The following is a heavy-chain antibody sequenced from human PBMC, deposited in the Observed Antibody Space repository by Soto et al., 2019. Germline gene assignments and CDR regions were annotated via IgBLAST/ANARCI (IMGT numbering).Heavy chain of an antibody. CDR1: GITFSNYA. CDR3: AKNPGYYYDSTGYHFDY. D-gene: IGHD3-22*01. J-gene: IGHJ4*02. CDR2: ISYGGGTT. Sequence: PGGSLRLSCAASGITFSNYAMNWVRQAPEKGLEWVSVISYGGGTTYYADSVKGRFTISRDNSKNTLYLQMNSLRAEDTAVYYCAKNPGYYYDSTGYHFDYWGQGTLVTVSS. V-gene: IGHV3-23*01.